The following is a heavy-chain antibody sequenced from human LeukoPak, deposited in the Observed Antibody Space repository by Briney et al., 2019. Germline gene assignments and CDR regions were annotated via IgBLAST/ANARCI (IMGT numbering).Heavy chain of an antibody. CDR2: INHSGST. Sequence: SETLSLTCAVYGGSFSGYYWSRIRQPPGKGLEWIGEINHSGSTNYNPSLKSRVTISVDTSKDQFSLKLSSVTAADTAVYYCARRMWDIVVVPAAKTYYYYYYMDVWGKGTTVTISS. D-gene: IGHD2-2*01. CDR3: ARRMWDIVVVPAAKTYYYYYYMDV. J-gene: IGHJ6*03. V-gene: IGHV4-34*01. CDR1: GGSFSGYY.